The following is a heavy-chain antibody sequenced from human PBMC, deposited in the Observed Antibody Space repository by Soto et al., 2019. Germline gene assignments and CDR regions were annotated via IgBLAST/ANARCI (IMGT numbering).Heavy chain of an antibody. CDR1: GFSLTTSGVG. CDR3: AHCVLRTFFAVVPPPALYFAF. V-gene: IGHV2-5*02. Sequence: QITLNESGPTVVRPTETLTLTCRFSGFSLTTSGVGVGWIRQSPGKAPEWLALIYWDDDKRYSASLKSRLTIPKDTSKNQVVVTVSGLAPTDPATYYCAHCVLRTFFAVVPPPALYFAFWGQGTPFAVSS. D-gene: IGHD3-3*01. J-gene: IGHJ4*02. CDR2: IYWDDDK.